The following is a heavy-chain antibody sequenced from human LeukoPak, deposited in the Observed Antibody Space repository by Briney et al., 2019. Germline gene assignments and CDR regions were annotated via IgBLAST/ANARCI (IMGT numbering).Heavy chain of an antibody. CDR3: AIYSYGYVKGY. V-gene: IGHV4-59*12. D-gene: IGHD5-18*01. J-gene: IGHJ4*02. CDR1: GGSISSYY. Sequence: SETLSLTCTVSGGSISSYYWSWIRQPPGKGLEWIGYIYYSGSTNYNPSLKSRVTISVDTSKNQFSLKLSSVTAADTAVYYCAIYSYGYVKGYWGQGTLVTVSS. CDR2: IYYSGST.